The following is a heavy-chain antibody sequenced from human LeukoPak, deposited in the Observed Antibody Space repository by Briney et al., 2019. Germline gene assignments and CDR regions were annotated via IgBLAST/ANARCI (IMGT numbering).Heavy chain of an antibody. Sequence: GGSLRLSCAASGFTFSSYSMNWVRQAPGKGLEWVSSISSSGSYIYYADSVKGRFTISRDNAKNSLYLQMNSLRAEDTAVYYCARDGGGYCSSTSWPDAFDIWGQGTMVTVSS. D-gene: IGHD2-2*01. J-gene: IGHJ3*02. CDR2: ISSSGSYI. CDR1: GFTFSSYS. V-gene: IGHV3-21*01. CDR3: ARDGGGYCSSTSWPDAFDI.